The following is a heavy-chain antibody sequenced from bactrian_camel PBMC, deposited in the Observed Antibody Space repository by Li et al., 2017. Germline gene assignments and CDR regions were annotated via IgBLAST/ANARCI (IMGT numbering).Heavy chain of an antibody. V-gene: IGHV3S63*01. J-gene: IGHJ4*01. Sequence: HVQLVESGGGSVEAGQSLSLSCAISGYTVTNGCMGWFRQAPGSEREGIASIHASSGSTYYAESVKGRFTISQDNFKNVLYLQMNKLKLEDTAMYYCAADQYHCALRTVYNYEGQGTQVTVS. CDR3: AADQYHCALRTVYNY. CDR2: IHASSGST. D-gene: IGHD3*01. CDR1: GYTVTNGC.